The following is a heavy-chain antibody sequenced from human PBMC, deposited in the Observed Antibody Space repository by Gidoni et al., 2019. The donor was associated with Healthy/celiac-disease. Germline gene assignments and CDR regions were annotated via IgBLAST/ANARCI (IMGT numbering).Heavy chain of an antibody. Sequence: EVQLLESGGGLVQPGGSLRLSCAASGFTFSRYAMSWVRQAPGKGLEWVSAISGSGGSTYYADSVKGRFTISRDNSKNTLYLQMNSLRAEDTAVYYCAKDLDRWVASRSIVGADNPLDAFDIWGQGTMVTVSS. D-gene: IGHD1-26*01. CDR3: AKDLDRWVASRSIVGADNPLDAFDI. CDR1: GFTFSRYA. V-gene: IGHV3-23*01. CDR2: ISGSGGST. J-gene: IGHJ3*02.